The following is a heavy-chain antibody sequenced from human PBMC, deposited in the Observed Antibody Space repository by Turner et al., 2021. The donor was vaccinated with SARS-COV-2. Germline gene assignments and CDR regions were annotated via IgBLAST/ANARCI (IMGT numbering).Heavy chain of an antibody. J-gene: IGHJ5*02. CDR1: GGAIVSTAFY. Sequence: QLQLQESRPRLVKPPETLSLTCAVSGGAIVSTAFYWGWIRQTPGKGLEWIGSIYNSGSTYYNPSLKSRVTMSVDTSKNQFSLELSSVSAADTAFYYCAKHALRFCRGAACNVYNWFDPWGPGTLVSVSS. CDR3: AKHALRFCRGAACNVYNWFDP. V-gene: IGHV4-39*01. D-gene: IGHD2-15*01. CDR2: IYNSGST.